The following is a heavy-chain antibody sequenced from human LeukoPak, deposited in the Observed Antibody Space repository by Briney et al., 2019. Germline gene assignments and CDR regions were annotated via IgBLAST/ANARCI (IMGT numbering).Heavy chain of an antibody. V-gene: IGHV3-7*03. J-gene: IGHJ4*02. Sequence: GGSLRLSCAASGFTFSSYWMSWVRQAPGKGLEWVANIKQDGSEKYYVDSVKGRFTISRDNAKNSLYLQMNSLRAEDTAVYYCARGSYYYDSSGRLFDYWGQGTLVTVSS. CDR3: ARGSYYYDSSGRLFDY. D-gene: IGHD3-22*01. CDR1: GFTFSSYW. CDR2: IKQDGSEK.